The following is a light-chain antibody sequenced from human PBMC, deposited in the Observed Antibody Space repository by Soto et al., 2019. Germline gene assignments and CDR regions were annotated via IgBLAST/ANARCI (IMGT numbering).Light chain of an antibody. CDR1: QSVSNNY. CDR3: QQYASSGR. CDR2: GAS. J-gene: IGKJ1*01. V-gene: IGKV3-20*01. Sequence: APSPGNLSLAAREGATLSCRASQSVSNNYLAWYQQKPGQAPRLLIYGASNRATGIPDRFSGSGSGTDFTLPLSRLAPEAFAVYYCQQYASSGRFAQGTKVDIK.